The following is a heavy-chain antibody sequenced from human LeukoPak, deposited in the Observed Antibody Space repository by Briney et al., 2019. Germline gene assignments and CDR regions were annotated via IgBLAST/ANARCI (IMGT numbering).Heavy chain of an antibody. Sequence: PSETLSLTCAVYGGSFSGYYWSWIRQPPGRGLEWIGYIYYSGSTNYNPSLKSRVTISVDTSKNQFSLKLSSVTAADTAVYYCARDIYGDYWFDPWGQGTLVTVSS. CDR3: ARDIYGDYWFDP. J-gene: IGHJ5*02. D-gene: IGHD4-17*01. CDR2: IYYSGST. CDR1: GGSFSGYY. V-gene: IGHV4-59*01.